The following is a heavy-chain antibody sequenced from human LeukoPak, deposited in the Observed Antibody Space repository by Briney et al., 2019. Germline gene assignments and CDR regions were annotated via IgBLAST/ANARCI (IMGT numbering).Heavy chain of an antibody. J-gene: IGHJ4*02. Sequence: GASVKVSCKASGYTFTSYDINWVRQATGQGLEWMGWMNPNSSNTGYAQKFQGRVTMTRNTSISTAYMELSSLRSEDTAVYYCARGLGIAAAVDYWGQGTLVTVSS. D-gene: IGHD6-13*01. CDR2: MNPNSSNT. V-gene: IGHV1-8*01. CDR1: GYTFTSYD. CDR3: ARGLGIAAAVDY.